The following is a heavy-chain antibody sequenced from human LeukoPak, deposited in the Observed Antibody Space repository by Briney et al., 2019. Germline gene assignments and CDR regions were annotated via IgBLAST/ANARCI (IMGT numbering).Heavy chain of an antibody. D-gene: IGHD6-19*01. CDR1: GDSISTNYPC. CDR2: IHYSGST. Sequence: PSETLSLTCTVSGDSISTNYPCWGWLRQPPGKGLEWIGSIHYSGSTYYNPSLKSRVTMSVATSKNQFSLKVTSVTATDTAAYYCAGHQGQWLILYYFDYWGQGSVVTVSS. CDR3: AGHQGQWLILYYFDY. J-gene: IGHJ4*02. V-gene: IGHV4-39*01.